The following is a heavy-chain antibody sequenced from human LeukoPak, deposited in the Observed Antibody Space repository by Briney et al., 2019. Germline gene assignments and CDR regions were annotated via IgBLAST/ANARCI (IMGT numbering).Heavy chain of an antibody. V-gene: IGHV3-21*01. J-gene: IGHJ5*02. D-gene: IGHD6-19*01. Sequence: GGSLRLSCAASGFXFSSYSINWVRQAPGKGLEWVSSISSSSSYIYYADSVKGRFTISRDNAKNSLFLQMNSLRAEDTAAYYCARVGYSSGWYGWFDPWGQGTLVTVSS. CDR1: GFXFSSYS. CDR2: ISSSSSYI. CDR3: ARVGYSSGWYGWFDP.